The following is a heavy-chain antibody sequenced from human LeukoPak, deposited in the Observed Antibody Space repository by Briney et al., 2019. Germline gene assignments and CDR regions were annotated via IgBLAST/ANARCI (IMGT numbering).Heavy chain of an antibody. J-gene: IGHJ4*02. V-gene: IGHV3-66*01. CDR2: IYSGGST. D-gene: IGHD6-13*01. CDR1: GFTVSSNY. CDR3: ARGRYLTTGGGAAAGFLDS. Sequence: GGSLRLSCAASGFTVSSNYMSWVRQAPGKGLELVSVIYSGGSTYYADSVKGRFTISRDNSKNTLYLQMNSLRAEDTAVYYCARGRYLTTGGGAAAGFLDSWGQGTLVTVSS.